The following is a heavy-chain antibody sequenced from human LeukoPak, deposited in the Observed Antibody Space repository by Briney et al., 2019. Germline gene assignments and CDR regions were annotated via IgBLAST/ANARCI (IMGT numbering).Heavy chain of an antibody. CDR1: GLTISGSW. D-gene: IGHD1-14*01. V-gene: IGHV3-74*01. Sequence: PGGSLRLSCVASGLTISGSWMHWVRQAPGKGLVWVSRSNSDGSSTGYADSVKGRFTVSRDNARNTLHLQMNSLRAEDTTVYYCAKDRHPARTDGYYFDYWGQGTLVTVSS. CDR2: SNSDGSST. CDR3: AKDRHPARTDGYYFDY. J-gene: IGHJ4*02.